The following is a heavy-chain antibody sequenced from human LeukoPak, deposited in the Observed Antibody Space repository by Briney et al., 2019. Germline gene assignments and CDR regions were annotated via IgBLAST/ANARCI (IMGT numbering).Heavy chain of an antibody. CDR2: IYYSAST. J-gene: IGHJ2*01. Sequence: SETLSLTCTVSGGSISSYYWSWMWQPPGKGLEWIGYIYYSASTNYNPSLKSRVTISVDTSKNQFSLKLSSVTAADTAVYYCARQIGDYAAYWYFDLWGRGTLVTVSS. CDR1: GGSISSYY. D-gene: IGHD4-17*01. CDR3: ARQIGDYAAYWYFDL. V-gene: IGHV4-59*08.